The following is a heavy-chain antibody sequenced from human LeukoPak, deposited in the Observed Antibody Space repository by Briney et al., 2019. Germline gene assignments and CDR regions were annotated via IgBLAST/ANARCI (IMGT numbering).Heavy chain of an antibody. V-gene: IGHV4-59*01. Sequence: SKTLSLTCTVSGGSISSYYWSWIRQPPGKGLEWIGYIYYSGSTNYNPSLKSRVTISVDTSKNQFTLKLSSVTAADAAVYYGAKGETYYCDSSGYNNWFDPWGQGTLVTVSS. D-gene: IGHD3-22*01. CDR3: AKGETYYCDSSGYNNWFDP. J-gene: IGHJ5*02. CDR1: GGSISSYY. CDR2: IYYSGST.